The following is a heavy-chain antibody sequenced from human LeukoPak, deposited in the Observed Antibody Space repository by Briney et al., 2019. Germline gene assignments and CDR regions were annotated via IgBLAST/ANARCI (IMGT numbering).Heavy chain of an antibody. D-gene: IGHD4-11*01. J-gene: IGHJ6*03. CDR2: IKSKTDGGTT. CDR3: TTYVGAYSNWGDYYYYYMDV. V-gene: IGHV3-15*01. CDR1: GFTFSNAG. Sequence: GGCLRLSCAASGFTFSNAGMSWVRQAPGKGLEWVGRIKSKTDGGTTDYAAPVKGRFTISGEDSKNTLYLQMNSLKTEDTAVYYCTTYVGAYSNWGDYYYYYMDVWGKGTTVTVSS.